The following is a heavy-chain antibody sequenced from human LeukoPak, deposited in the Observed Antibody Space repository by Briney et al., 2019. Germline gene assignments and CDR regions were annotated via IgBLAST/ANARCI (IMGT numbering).Heavy chain of an antibody. CDR3: ARVKATVTSFDI. J-gene: IGHJ3*02. V-gene: IGHV4-59*01. Sequence: PSETLSLTCTVSGGSISSYYGSWIRQSPGKGLEWIANIYYTGTPYYNPSLQSRVTISVDMSKNQFSLKLSTETAADTAVYYCARVKATVTSFDIWGQGTMVTVSS. CDR1: GGSISSYY. D-gene: IGHD2/OR15-2a*01. CDR2: IYYTGTP.